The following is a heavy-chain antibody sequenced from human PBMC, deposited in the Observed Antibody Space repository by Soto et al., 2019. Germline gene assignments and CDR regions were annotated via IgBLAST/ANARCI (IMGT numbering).Heavy chain of an antibody. Sequence: GASVKVSCKASGGTFSSYAISWVRQAPGQGLEWMGGIIPIFGTANYAQKFQGRVTITADKSTSTAYMELSSLRSEDTAVYYCARRRIVVVVAAEDYYYGMDVWGQGTTVTSP. D-gene: IGHD2-15*01. CDR2: IIPIFGTA. J-gene: IGHJ6*02. CDR1: GGTFSSYA. V-gene: IGHV1-69*06. CDR3: ARRRIVVVVAAEDYYYGMDV.